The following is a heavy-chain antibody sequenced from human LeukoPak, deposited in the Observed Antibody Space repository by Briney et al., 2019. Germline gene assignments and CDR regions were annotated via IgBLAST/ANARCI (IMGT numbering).Heavy chain of an antibody. CDR1: GFAFNSYG. Sequence: GGSLRLSCAASGFAFNSYGMHWVRQAPGRGLEWVAFIRYDGSNAYYADSVRGRFTISRDNSKNTLYLQMNSLRAEDTAVYYCARDASYDSHWGQGTLVTVSS. CDR3: ARDASYDSH. D-gene: IGHD5-12*01. J-gene: IGHJ4*02. CDR2: IRYDGSNA. V-gene: IGHV3-30*02.